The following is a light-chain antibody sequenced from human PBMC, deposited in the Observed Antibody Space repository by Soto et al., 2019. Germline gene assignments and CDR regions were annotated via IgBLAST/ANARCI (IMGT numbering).Light chain of an antibody. J-gene: IGKJ1*01. V-gene: IGKV3-15*01. CDR3: QQYNSWPPIT. CDR1: ESVSRN. Sequence: EVVMTQSPATLSVSPGERATLSCMASESVSRNLAWYQQKPGQAPRLLIYDASTRATGIPDRFSGGGSGTEFTLTISSLQSEDFVVYYCQQYNSWPPITFGQGTKVDIK. CDR2: DAS.